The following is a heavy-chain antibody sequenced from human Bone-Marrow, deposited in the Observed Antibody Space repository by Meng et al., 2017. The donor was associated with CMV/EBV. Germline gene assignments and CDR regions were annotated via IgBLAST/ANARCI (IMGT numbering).Heavy chain of an antibody. Sequence: GGSLRLPCAASGFIFTGYGMHWVRQAPGKGLEWVAFIRYDGTIKYSGNSVKGRFVISRDNSKNTLYLQMNSLRAEDTAVYYCAREFGFIYYYGMDDWGQGTTVTVSS. CDR1: GFIFTGYG. CDR2: IRYDGTIK. J-gene: IGHJ6*02. V-gene: IGHV3-30*02. CDR3: AREFGFIYYYGMDD. D-gene: IGHD3-10*01.